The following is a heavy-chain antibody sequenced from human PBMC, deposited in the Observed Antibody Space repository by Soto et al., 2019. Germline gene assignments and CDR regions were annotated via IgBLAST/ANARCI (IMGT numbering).Heavy chain of an antibody. CDR3: ARGVSTSWLRDRFDV. V-gene: IGHV3-9*01. D-gene: IGHD2-8*01. Sequence: EVHLVESGGGLVQPGRSLRLSCAGSGINFENYAMHWVRQAPGRGLEWVSGISSNSGSLGYADSVKGRFTISRDNAKKCLYVKRNSLGAEDTALYYGARGVSTSWLRDRFDVWGQGTMVTVSS. J-gene: IGHJ3*01. CDR1: GINFENYA. CDR2: ISSNSGSL.